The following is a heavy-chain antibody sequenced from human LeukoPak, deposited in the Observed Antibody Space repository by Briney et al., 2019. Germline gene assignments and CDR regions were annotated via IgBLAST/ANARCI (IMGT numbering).Heavy chain of an antibody. J-gene: IGHJ6*03. D-gene: IGHD3-10*01. CDR2: IYYSGTT. CDR3: ARRALPWFGEEKGRYYYYYMDV. V-gene: IGHV4-39*07. Sequence: SETLSLTCTVSGGSISSSNYFWGWIRQSPGKGLEWIGTIYYSGTTYYNPSLKSRVTISVDTSKNQFSLKLSSVTAADTAVYYCARRALPWFGEEKGRYYYYYMDVWGKGTTVTISS. CDR1: GGSISSSNYF.